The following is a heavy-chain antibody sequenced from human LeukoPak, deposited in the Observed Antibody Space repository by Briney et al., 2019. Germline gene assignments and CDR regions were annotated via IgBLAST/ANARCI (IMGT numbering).Heavy chain of an antibody. Sequence: PSETLSLTCAVSDDSFSSHYWTWIRKPPGKGLEWSGYISYIGSTNYNPSLKSRVTISIDTSKNQFSLKLSSVTAADTAVYYCARDLVTVTKGFDIWGQGTVVSVSS. D-gene: IGHD4-17*01. CDR2: ISYIGST. CDR3: ARDLVTVTKGFDI. J-gene: IGHJ3*02. V-gene: IGHV4-59*11. CDR1: DDSFSSHY.